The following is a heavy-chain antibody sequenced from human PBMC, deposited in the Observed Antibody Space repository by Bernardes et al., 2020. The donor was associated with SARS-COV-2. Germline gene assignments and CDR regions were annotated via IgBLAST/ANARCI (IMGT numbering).Heavy chain of an antibody. V-gene: IGHV3-7*01. CDR2: INEKETER. CDR1: GFTFNTYW. D-gene: IGHD3-3*01. CDR3: ARDFGGGENDY. Sequence: GGSLRLSCAASGFTFNTYWMTWVRQAPGRGLEWVANINEKETERYYADSVKGRFTISRDNAKNSLYLQMNSQRVEDTAFYYCARDFGGGENDYWGQGTLVTVSS. J-gene: IGHJ4*02.